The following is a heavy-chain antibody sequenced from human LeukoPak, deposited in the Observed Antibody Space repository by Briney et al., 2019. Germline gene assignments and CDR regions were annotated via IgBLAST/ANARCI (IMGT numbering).Heavy chain of an antibody. CDR1: GYTFTSYD. J-gene: IGHJ6*03. Sequence: ASVKVSCKASGYTFTSYDINWVRQATGQGLEWMGWMNPNSGNTGYAQKFQGRVTMTRNTSISTAYMELSSLRSEDTAVYYCAAAGRRVRYYYYMDVWGKGTTVTISS. V-gene: IGHV1-8*01. D-gene: IGHD6-13*01. CDR2: MNPNSGNT. CDR3: AAAGRRVRYYYYMDV.